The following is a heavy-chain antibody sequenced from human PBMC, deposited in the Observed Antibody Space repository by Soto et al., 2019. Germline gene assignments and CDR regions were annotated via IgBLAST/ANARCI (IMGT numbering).Heavy chain of an antibody. V-gene: IGHV4-31*03. Sequence: QVQLQESGPGLVKPSQTLSLICTVSGGPIRSGDYYWTWIRQHPGKGLEYIGYIDYNGRTDYNPSLKSRVTITIDTSKNQFSLNLSSVTAADTAVYYCARFDDYVRFDPWGKGTLVTVSS. CDR2: IDYNGRT. D-gene: IGHD4-17*01. CDR3: ARFDDYVRFDP. J-gene: IGHJ5*02. CDR1: GGPIRSGDYY.